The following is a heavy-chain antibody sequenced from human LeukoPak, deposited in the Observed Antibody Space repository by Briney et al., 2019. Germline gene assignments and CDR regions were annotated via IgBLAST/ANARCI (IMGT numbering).Heavy chain of an antibody. CDR3: STLTSRGLSDS. D-gene: IGHD1-20*01. CDR2: IKSKADGETI. J-gene: IGHJ4*02. V-gene: IGHV3-15*07. Sequence: GGSLRLSCAASGFTFTNAWMNWVRQAPGKGLEWVGRIKSKADGETIDYAAPVKGRFTFSRDDSKNMLYLQVNSLKSEDTAVYYCSTLTSRGLSDSWGQGTLVTVSS. CDR1: GFTFTNAW.